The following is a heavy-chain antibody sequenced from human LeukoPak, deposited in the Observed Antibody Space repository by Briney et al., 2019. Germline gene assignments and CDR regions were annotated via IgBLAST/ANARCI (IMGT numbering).Heavy chain of an antibody. CDR3: ARSHSGSLRAPFDY. J-gene: IGHJ4*02. CDR2: ISANNGKT. CDR1: GYTFTNYG. Sequence: ASVKVSCKASGYTFTNYGFIRVRQAPGQGLECLGWISANNGKTNYAQKVQGRVTMTTDTSTSTAYMELRSLRSDDTAVYYCARSHSGSLRAPFDYWGQGTLVTVSS. D-gene: IGHD3-22*01. V-gene: IGHV1-18*04.